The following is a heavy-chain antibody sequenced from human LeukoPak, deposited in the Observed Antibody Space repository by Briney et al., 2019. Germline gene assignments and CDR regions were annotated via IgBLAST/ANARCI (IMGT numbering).Heavy chain of an antibody. D-gene: IGHD3-10*01. CDR2: ISNNGGYT. CDR1: GFTFSSSA. CDR3: AKDHVIMVRGGYFSMDV. J-gene: IGHJ6*02. Sequence: PGGSLRLSCAASGFTFSSSAMSWVRQAPGKGLEWVSAISNNGGYTYYADSVQGRFTISRDNSKNTLYLQMNSLRTEDTAVYHCAKDHVIMVRGGYFSMDVWGQGTTVIVSS. V-gene: IGHV3-23*01.